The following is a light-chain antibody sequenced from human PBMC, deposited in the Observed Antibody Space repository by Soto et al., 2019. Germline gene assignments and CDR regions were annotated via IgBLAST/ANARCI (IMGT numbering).Light chain of an antibody. J-gene: IGKJ5*01. V-gene: IGKV3-20*01. Sequence: EIVWTQSPGTLSLSPVEISTLSCSASQTVSSSYLAWYQQKPGQAPRLLIYTASSRATGIPDRFSGSGSGTDFTLTISSLEPEDFAVYYCQQYGSSPSITFGQGTRLEI. CDR2: TAS. CDR3: QQYGSSPSIT. CDR1: QTVSSSY.